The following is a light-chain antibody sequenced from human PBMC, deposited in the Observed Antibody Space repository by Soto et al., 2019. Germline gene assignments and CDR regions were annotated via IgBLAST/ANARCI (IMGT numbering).Light chain of an antibody. CDR2: DAS. V-gene: IGKV3-11*01. CDR3: QQRSNWPPSLT. Sequence: EIVLTQSPATLSLSPGERATPSCRASQSVSSYLAWYQQKPGQAPRLLIYDASNRATGIPARFSGSGSGTDFTLTISSLEPEDFAVYYCQQRSNWPPSLTFGGGTKVDTK. CDR1: QSVSSY. J-gene: IGKJ4*01.